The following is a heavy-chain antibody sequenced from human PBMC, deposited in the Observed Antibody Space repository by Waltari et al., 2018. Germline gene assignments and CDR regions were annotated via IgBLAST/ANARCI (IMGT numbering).Heavy chain of an antibody. CDR3: ATYIGASVGTAAFDV. V-gene: IGHV4-39*01. CDR2: VSYSGTT. D-gene: IGHD5-12*01. Sequence: QLQVPESGPRLVRPSETLSRICSVSRVTITSNTHYWAWLRQSPGPGLGWIGAVSYSGTTYISPSLKSRVSVSRDTSKNQVSLILGSVTAADMAVYYCATYIGASVGTAAFDVWGQGTMVTVSS. J-gene: IGHJ3*01. CDR1: RVTITSNTHY.